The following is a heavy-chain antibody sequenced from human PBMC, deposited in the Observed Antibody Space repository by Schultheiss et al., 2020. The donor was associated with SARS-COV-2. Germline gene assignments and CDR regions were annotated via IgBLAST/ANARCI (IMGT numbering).Heavy chain of an antibody. CDR3: ARGFPYYYDSSGLSH. CDR2: ISAYNGNT. J-gene: IGHJ4*02. Sequence: ASVKVSCKASGYTFTSYGISWVRQAPGQGLEWMGWISAYNGNTNYAQKLQGRVTMTTDTSTSTAYMELRSLRSDDTAVYYCARGFPYYYDSSGLSHWGQGTLVTVSS. CDR1: GYTFTSYG. V-gene: IGHV1-18*01. D-gene: IGHD3-22*01.